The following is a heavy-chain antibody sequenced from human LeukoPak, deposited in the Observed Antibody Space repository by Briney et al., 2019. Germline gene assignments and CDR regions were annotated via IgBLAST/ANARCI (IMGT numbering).Heavy chain of an antibody. CDR1: GGSISSSNW. V-gene: IGHV4-4*02. D-gene: IGHD3-22*01. J-gene: IGHJ4*02. Sequence: PSGTLSLTCAVSGGSISSSNWWSWVRQPPGKGLEWIGEIYHSGSTNYNPSLKSRVTISVDKSKNQFSLKLSSVTAADTAVYYCARDITGYYDSSGYSDYWGQGTLVTVSS. CDR3: ARDITGYYDSSGYSDY. CDR2: IYHSGST.